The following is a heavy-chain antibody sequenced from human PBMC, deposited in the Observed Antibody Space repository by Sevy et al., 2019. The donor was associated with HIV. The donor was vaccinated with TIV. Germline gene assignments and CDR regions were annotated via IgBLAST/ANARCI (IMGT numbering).Heavy chain of an antibody. D-gene: IGHD3-3*01. CDR3: ARPRFLEWLSSAAFDI. J-gene: IGHJ3*02. V-gene: IGHV3-30*04. Sequence: LKISCTASGFVFSSYAMHWVRQAPGKGLEWVAFIAYDGSNKNYADSVKGRFTLSRDNSKNTLYLQMNSLGAEDTAVYYCARPRFLEWLSSAAFDIWGQGTMVTVSS. CDR2: IAYDGSNK. CDR1: GFVFSSYA.